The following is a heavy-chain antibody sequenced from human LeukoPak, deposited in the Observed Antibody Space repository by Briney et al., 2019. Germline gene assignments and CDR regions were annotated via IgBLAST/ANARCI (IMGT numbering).Heavy chain of an antibody. Sequence: GRSLRLSCAASGFTFDDYAMHWVRQAPGKGLEWVSGISWNSGSIGYADSVKGRFTISRANAKNSLYLQMNSLRAEDTALYYCANDEGYWGQGTLVTVSS. CDR1: GFTFDDYA. J-gene: IGHJ4*02. V-gene: IGHV3-9*01. CDR3: ANDEGY. CDR2: ISWNSGSI.